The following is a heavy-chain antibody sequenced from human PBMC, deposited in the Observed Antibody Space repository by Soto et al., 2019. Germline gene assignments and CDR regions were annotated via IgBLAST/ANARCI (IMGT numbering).Heavy chain of an antibody. V-gene: IGHV4-59*01. D-gene: IGHD3-22*01. Sequence: SETLSLTCTVSGGSISSYYWSWIRQPPGKGLEWIGYIYYSGSTNYNPSLKSRVTISVDTSKNQFSLKLSSVTAADTAVYYCARVNYYDSSGYYNWFDPWGQGTLVTVSS. CDR3: ARVNYYDSSGYYNWFDP. CDR1: GGSISSYY. CDR2: IYYSGST. J-gene: IGHJ5*02.